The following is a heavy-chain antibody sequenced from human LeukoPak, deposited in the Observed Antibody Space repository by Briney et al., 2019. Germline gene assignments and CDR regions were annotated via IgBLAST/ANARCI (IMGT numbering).Heavy chain of an antibody. J-gene: IGHJ3*02. CDR1: GFTFSSYW. V-gene: IGHV3-7*01. D-gene: IGHD6-13*01. CDR2: IKQDGSEK. Sequence: GGSLRLSCAASGFTFSSYWMSWVRQAPGKGLEWVANIKQDGSEKYYVDSVKGRFTISRDNAKNSLYLQMNSLRAEDTAVYYCARGEGPYYSSSWENDAFDIWGQGTMVTVSS. CDR3: ARGEGPYYSSSWENDAFDI.